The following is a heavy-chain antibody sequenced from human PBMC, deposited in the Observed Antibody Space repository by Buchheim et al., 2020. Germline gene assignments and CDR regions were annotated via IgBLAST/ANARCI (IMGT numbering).Heavy chain of an antibody. CDR1: GFTFSTYA. CDR3: AKGKQQLDY. V-gene: IGHV3-23*04. Sequence: EVQLVESGGGLVQPGGSLRLSCAASGFTFSTYAMNWVRRAPGKGLEWVSAIGGGGGSTYYADSVKGRFTISRDISKNTLYLQRKSLRAEETDVYYCAKGKQQLDYWGRRTL. J-gene: IGHJ4*02. D-gene: IGHD6-13*01. CDR2: IGGGGGST.